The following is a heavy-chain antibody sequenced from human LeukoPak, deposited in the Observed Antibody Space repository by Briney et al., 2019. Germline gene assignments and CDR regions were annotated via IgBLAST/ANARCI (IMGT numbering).Heavy chain of an antibody. Sequence: GGSLRLSCAASGFTFTNYWMSWVRRAPGKGLEWVANIKGDGSEIYYVDSVKGRFSISRDNAKNSLYLQMNSLRAEDTAVYYCARVGSSFDYWGQGALVTVSS. J-gene: IGHJ4*02. CDR2: IKGDGSEI. D-gene: IGHD2-15*01. CDR3: ARVGSSFDY. V-gene: IGHV3-7*01. CDR1: GFTFTNYW.